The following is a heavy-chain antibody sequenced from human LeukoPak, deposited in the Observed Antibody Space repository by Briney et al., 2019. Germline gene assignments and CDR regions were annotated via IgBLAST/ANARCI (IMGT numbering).Heavy chain of an antibody. D-gene: IGHD3-22*01. J-gene: IGHJ4*02. CDR2: IYYSGST. CDR3: ARGDPSSGSPPLDY. V-gene: IGHV4-61*01. Sequence: PSETLSLTCTVSGGSVSSGSYYWGWIRQPPGKGLEWIGNIYYSGSTNYNPSLKSRVTISVDTSKNQFSLKLSSVTAADTAVYYCARGDPSSGSPPLDYWGQGTLVTVSS. CDR1: GGSVSSGSYY.